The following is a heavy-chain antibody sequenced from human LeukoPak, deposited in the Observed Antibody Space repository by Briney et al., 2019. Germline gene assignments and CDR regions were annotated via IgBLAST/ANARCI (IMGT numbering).Heavy chain of an antibody. Sequence: GGSLRLSCAASGLIFDDYTMHWVRQAPGKGLEWVSLSRNGAVTKYADSVRGRFTISRDNAKNTLYLQMNSLRAEDTAVYYCARRSAAKDAFDIWGQGTKVTVSS. D-gene: IGHD6-25*01. V-gene: IGHV3-43*01. CDR3: ARRSAAKDAFDI. CDR1: GLIFDDYT. J-gene: IGHJ3*02. CDR2: SRNGAVT.